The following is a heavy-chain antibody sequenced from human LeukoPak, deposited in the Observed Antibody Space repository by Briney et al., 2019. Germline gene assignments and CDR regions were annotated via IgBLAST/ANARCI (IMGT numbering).Heavy chain of an antibody. CDR2: IYWDDDK. D-gene: IGHD4-17*01. V-gene: IGHV2-5*02. CDR1: GFSLSTDGEG. Sequence: SGPTLVKPTQTLTLTRTFSGFSLSTDGEGVGWIRQSPGKALEWLALIYWDDDKRYSPSLKSRLTITKDTSKNQVVLTMTNMDPVDTATYYCTHIRTTVTTAWGQGTLVTVSS. J-gene: IGHJ5*02. CDR3: THIRTTVTTA.